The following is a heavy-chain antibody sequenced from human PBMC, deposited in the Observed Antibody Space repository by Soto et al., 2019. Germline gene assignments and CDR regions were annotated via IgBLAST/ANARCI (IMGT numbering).Heavy chain of an antibody. V-gene: IGHV1-69*01. J-gene: IGHJ3*02. CDR2: IIPIFGTA. D-gene: IGHD6-13*01. CDR1: GGTFSSSA. Sequence: SVKASCKASGGTFSSSAISWVRQAPGQGLEWMGGIIPIFGTANYAQKFQGRVTITADESTSTAYMELSSLRSEDTAVYYCAREYSSSRYEKGAFEIWGQGTMVTVSS. CDR3: AREYSSSRYEKGAFEI.